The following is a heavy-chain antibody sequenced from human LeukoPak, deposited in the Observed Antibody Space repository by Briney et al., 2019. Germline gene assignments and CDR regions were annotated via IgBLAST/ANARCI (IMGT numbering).Heavy chain of an antibody. Sequence: PGRSLRLSCAASGFTFSSYAMHWVRQAPGKGLEWVAVISYDGSNKYYADSEKGRFTISRDNSKNTLYLQMNSLRAEDTAVYYCAREIVVVPAASFDYWGQGTLVTVSS. CDR3: AREIVVVPAASFDY. D-gene: IGHD2-2*01. V-gene: IGHV3-30-3*01. CDR1: GFTFSSYA. J-gene: IGHJ4*02. CDR2: ISYDGSNK.